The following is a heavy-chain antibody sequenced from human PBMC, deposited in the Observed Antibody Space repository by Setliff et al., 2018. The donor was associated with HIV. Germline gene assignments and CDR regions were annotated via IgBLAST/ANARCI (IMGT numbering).Heavy chain of an antibody. CDR1: GNTFANHW. J-gene: IGHJ4*03. Sequence: GESLKISCTGHGNTFANHWIAWVRQKPGKGLEWMGLIYTGDSQTTYSPAFQGQVTISADKSISTAYLQWTNLKASDSATYYCARQRVAISMLVVQNPGPLDTWGQGTVVTVS. V-gene: IGHV5-51*01. CDR2: IYTGDSQT. D-gene: IGHD3-10*02. CDR3: ARQRVAISMLVVQNPGPLDT.